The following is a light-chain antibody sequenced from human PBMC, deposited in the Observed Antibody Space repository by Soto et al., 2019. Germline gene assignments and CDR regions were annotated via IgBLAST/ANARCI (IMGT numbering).Light chain of an antibody. CDR1: KLGDKN. CDR2: EDR. J-gene: IGLJ2*01. CDR3: QAWDSSRV. V-gene: IGLV3-1*01. Sequence: SYELSQPPSVSVSPGQTASITCSGDKLGDKNVAWYQKRPGQSPVVVIYEDRKRPSGIPGRFSGSNSGNTATLTIRGTQAMDEADYCCQAWDSSRVFGGGTKLTVL.